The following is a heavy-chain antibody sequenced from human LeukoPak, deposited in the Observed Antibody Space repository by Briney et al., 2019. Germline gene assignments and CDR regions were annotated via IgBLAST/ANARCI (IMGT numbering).Heavy chain of an antibody. V-gene: IGHV4-39*01. J-gene: IGHJ5*02. CDR3: ARHRDRESDSSGYSYWWFDP. Sequence: KPSETLSLTCTVSGASISRSGYYWGWIRQPPGKGLEWIASIFYSGNTYYNPSLKSRVTISVDTSKNQFSLKLSSVTAADTAVYYCARHRDRESDSSGYSYWWFDPWGQGTLVTVSS. CDR1: GASISRSGYY. CDR2: IFYSGNT. D-gene: IGHD3-22*01.